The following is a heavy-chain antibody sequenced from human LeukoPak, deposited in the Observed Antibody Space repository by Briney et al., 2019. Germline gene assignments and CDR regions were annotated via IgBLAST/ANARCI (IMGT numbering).Heavy chain of an antibody. CDR2: ISWNSGSI. J-gene: IGHJ3*02. CDR1: GFTFDDYA. V-gene: IGHV3-9*01. Sequence: GGSLRLSCAASGFTFDDYAMHWVRQAPGKGLEWVSGISWNSGSIGYADSVKGRFTISRDNAKNSLYLQMNGLRAEDTALYYCAKKSGSGSYYDAFDIWGQGTVVTVSS. CDR3: AKKSGSGSYYDAFDI. D-gene: IGHD3-10*01.